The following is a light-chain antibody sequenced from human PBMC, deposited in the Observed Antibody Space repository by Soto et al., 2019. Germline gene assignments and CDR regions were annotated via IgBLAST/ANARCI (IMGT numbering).Light chain of an antibody. CDR3: GSWDNSLSAYV. CDR1: GSNIGRNF. V-gene: IGLV1-51*01. CDR2: DNN. Sequence: QSVLTQPPSVSAAPGQRVTISCSGSGSNIGRNFVSWYQQFPGTAPKLLIYDNNKRPSGIPDRFSGSKSGTSATLGITGLQTGDEAEYYCGSWDNSLSAYVFGAGTKLTVL. J-gene: IGLJ1*01.